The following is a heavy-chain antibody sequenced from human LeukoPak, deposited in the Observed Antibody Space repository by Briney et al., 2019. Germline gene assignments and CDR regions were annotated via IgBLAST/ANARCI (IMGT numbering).Heavy chain of an antibody. J-gene: IGHJ4*02. V-gene: IGHV6-1*01. D-gene: IGHD2-15*01. Sequence: SQTLSLTCAISGDSVSSNSAAWNWIRQSPSRGLEWLGRTYQRSKWYNDYALSVKSRITINPDTSKNQFSLQLNSVTPEDTDVYYCAREDCSGGSCYGGFDCWGQGTLVTVSS. CDR3: AREDCSGGSCYGGFDC. CDR2: TYQRSKWYN. CDR1: GDSVSSNSAA.